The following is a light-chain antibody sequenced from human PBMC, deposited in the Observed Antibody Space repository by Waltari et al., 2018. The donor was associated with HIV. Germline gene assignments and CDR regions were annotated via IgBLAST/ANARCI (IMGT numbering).Light chain of an antibody. CDR3: GAWDGSLSVFV. CDR1: SPNIGNQV. Sequence: QSVLTQPPSLSAAPGQKVTISCSGSSPNIGNQVVSWYQQLPGTAPKLLIYDNDKRPSGIPDRFSGSKSGTSATLGITGLQTGDEADYYCGAWDGSLSVFVFGTGTKVTVL. CDR2: DND. V-gene: IGLV1-51*01. J-gene: IGLJ1*01.